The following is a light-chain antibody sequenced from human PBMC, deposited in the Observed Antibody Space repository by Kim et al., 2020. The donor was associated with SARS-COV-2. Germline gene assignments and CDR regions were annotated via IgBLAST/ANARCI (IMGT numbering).Light chain of an antibody. Sequence: LCPGGRATLSCRASQSVSSYLAWYQQKPGQAPRLLIYDASNRATGIPARFSGSGSGTDFTLTISSLEPEDFAVYYCQQRSNWPLTFGGGTKVDIK. CDR2: DAS. J-gene: IGKJ4*01. CDR3: QQRSNWPLT. CDR1: QSVSSY. V-gene: IGKV3-11*01.